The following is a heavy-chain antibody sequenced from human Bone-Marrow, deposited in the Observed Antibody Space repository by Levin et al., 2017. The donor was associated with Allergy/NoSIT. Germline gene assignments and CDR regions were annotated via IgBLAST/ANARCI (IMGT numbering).Heavy chain of an antibody. V-gene: IGHV1-18*01. CDR2: IRVHTGYT. D-gene: IGHD1-1*01. CDR1: GYTFRDYG. Sequence: GASVKVSCKASGYTFRDYGISWVRQAPGQGLEWMGWIRVHTGYTNYVEKLQDRFTMTTDTSTNTAYMELRTLRPDDTAVYYCARGRAPVQVERQARDYSYFYMDVWGKGTTVTVSS. CDR3: ARGRAPVQVERQARDYSYFYMDV. J-gene: IGHJ6*03.